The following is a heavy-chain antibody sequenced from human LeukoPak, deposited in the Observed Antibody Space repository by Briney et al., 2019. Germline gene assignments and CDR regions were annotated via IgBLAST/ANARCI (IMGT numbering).Heavy chain of an antibody. D-gene: IGHD5-12*01. V-gene: IGHV1-2*02. Sequence: ASVKVSCKASGYTFNGYYMHWVRQAPGQGLEWMGWIKPNSGGTNYAQKFQGRVTMTGDTSISTAYMELSRLRSDDTAVYYCARVYSGYDGFYYGMDVWGQGTTVTVSS. J-gene: IGHJ6*02. CDR3: ARVYSGYDGFYYGMDV. CDR1: GYTFNGYY. CDR2: IKPNSGGT.